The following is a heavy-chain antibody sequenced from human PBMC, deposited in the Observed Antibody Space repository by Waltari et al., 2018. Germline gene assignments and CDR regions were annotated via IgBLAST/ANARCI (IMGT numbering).Heavy chain of an antibody. CDR1: GYSIXXXXX. CDR3: XXALSGGDRPSWFDP. D-gene: IGHD3-10*01. J-gene: IGHJ5*02. CDR2: FYHSGST. V-gene: IGHV4-38-2*02. Sequence: QVQLXXXGPGLVXPSETLSLTCTVSGYSIXXXXXWGWIRPPPGKGLEWIGSFYHSGSTXYSPSLKSRVTISVDTSKNQFSLXXSSVTAAXXAVYYCXXALSGGDRPSWFDPWXXGTLVTVS.